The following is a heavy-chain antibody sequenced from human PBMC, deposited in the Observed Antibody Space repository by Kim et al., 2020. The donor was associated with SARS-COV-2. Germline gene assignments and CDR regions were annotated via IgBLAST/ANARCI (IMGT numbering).Heavy chain of an antibody. D-gene: IGHD2-21*01. CDR2: ISYDGSNK. CDR3: ARSISVFMYNGMED. Sequence: GGSLRLSCAASGFTFSSYAMHWVRQAPGKGLEWVALISYDGSNKYYADSVKGRFTISRDSSKNTLYLQMNSLRAEDTAVYYCARSISVFMYNGMEDWG. CDR1: GFTFSSYA. V-gene: IGHV3-30*04. J-gene: IGHJ6*02.